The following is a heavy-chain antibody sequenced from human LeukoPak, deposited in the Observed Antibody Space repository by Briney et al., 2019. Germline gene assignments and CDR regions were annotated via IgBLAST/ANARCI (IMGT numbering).Heavy chain of an antibody. D-gene: IGHD2-15*01. J-gene: IGHJ5*02. V-gene: IGHV3-21*01. CDR2: ISSSSSYR. CDR3: ARGIVRVVTSTSNWFDP. CDR1: GFTFSSYS. Sequence: PGGSLRLSCAASGFTFSSYSMNWVRQAPGKGLEWVSSISSSSSYRYYADSVKGRFTISRDNAKNSLYLQMKSLRAEDTAVYYCARGIVRVVTSTSNWFDPWGQGTVVTVSS.